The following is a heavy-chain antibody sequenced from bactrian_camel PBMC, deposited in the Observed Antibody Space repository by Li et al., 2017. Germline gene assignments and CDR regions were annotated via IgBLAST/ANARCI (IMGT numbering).Heavy chain of an antibody. CDR1: RYTRTNYC. J-gene: IGHJ4*01. Sequence: HVQLVESGGGSVQAGGSLRLSCAGSRYTRTNYCMGWFRQAPGKEREGVASIYSADGTTNYADSVKGRFTISHDNAKNTLYLQMNSLKPEDTAMYYCAADLCAGWELSAGWRATDRFAYWGQGTQVTVS. CDR2: IYSADGTT. V-gene: IGHV3S6*01. D-gene: IGHD5*01. CDR3: AADLCAGWELSAGWRATDRFAY.